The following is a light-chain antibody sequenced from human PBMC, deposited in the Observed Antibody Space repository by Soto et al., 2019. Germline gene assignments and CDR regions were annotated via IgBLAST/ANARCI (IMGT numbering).Light chain of an antibody. Sequence: EVVLTQSPGTLPLSPGERATLSCRASQSVGIHLAWYQQKPGRAPRLLIYEASNRATGIPARFSGSGSGTDFVLTISSLEPEDLAVYYCQQRYNWPPLTFGGGTTVEIK. CDR2: EAS. J-gene: IGKJ4*01. CDR1: QSVGIH. V-gene: IGKV3-11*01. CDR3: QQRYNWPPLT.